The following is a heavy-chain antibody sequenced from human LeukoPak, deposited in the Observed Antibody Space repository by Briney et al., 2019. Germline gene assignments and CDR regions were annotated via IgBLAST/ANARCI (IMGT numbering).Heavy chain of an antibody. V-gene: IGHV4-4*02. J-gene: IGHJ3*02. D-gene: IGHD3-16*01. CDR1: GGSISSSNW. CDR2: IYHSGST. Sequence: SGTLSLTCAVSGGSISSSNWWSWVRQPPGKGLEWIGEIYHSGSTNYNPSLKSRVTISVDKSKNQFSLKLSSVTAADTAVYYCARAGGLGSEIDAFDIWGQGTMVTVSS. CDR3: ARAGGLGSEIDAFDI.